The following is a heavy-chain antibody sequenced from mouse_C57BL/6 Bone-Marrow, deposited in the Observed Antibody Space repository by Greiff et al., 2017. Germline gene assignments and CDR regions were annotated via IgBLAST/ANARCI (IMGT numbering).Heavy chain of an antibody. D-gene: IGHD4-1*01. CDR3: ARSPLNWDPWFAY. V-gene: IGHV1-55*01. Sequence: QVQLQQSGAELARPGASVKLSCKASGYTFTSYGISWVKQRPGQGLEWIGDIYPGSGSTNYNEKFKSKATLTVDTSSSTAYMQLSSLTSEGSAVYYCARSPLNWDPWFAYWGQGTLVTVSA. CDR1: GYTFTSYG. CDR2: IYPGSGST. J-gene: IGHJ3*01.